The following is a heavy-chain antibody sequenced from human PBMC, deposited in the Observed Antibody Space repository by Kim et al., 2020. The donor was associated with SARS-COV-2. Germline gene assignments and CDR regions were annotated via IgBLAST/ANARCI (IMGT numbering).Heavy chain of an antibody. V-gene: IGHV4-59*13. J-gene: IGHJ3*02. CDR2: IYYSGST. D-gene: IGHD3-22*01. CDR1: GGSISSYY. CDR3: ARGNDYYDSSCSDDAFDI. Sequence: SETLSLTCTVSGGSISSYYWSWIRQPPGKGLEWIGYIYYSGSTNYNPSLKSRVTISVDTSKNQFSLKLSSVTAADTAVYYCARGNDYYDSSCSDDAFDIWGQGTMVTVSS.